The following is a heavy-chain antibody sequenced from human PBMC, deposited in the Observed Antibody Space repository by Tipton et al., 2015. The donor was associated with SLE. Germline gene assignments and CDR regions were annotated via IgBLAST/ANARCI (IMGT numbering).Heavy chain of an antibody. CDR3: ARHGNQDY. V-gene: IGHV4-39*01. D-gene: IGHD4-23*01. Sequence: TLSLTCAVSGGSMTSTRYYWGWIRQSPGKGLEWIGSLYHRGRTYYNPSLKSRLTISVDTSTNQFSLKLSSVTAADTAVYYCARHGNQDYWGQGTLVTVSS. CDR2: LYHRGRT. CDR1: GGSMTSTRYY. J-gene: IGHJ4*02.